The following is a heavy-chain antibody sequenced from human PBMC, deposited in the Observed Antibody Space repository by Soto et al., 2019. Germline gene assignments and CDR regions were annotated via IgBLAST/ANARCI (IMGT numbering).Heavy chain of an antibody. V-gene: IGHV4-4*07. J-gene: IGHJ5*02. Sequence: SETLSLTCTVSGDSVSKYYWNWIRQPAGKGLEWVGRIHSTRSPNYNPSLKSRVTMSVDTSKNQFSLKLNLTSVTAADTAVYYCARSPAYGDYANLDTWGQGTLVTVSS. CDR1: GDSVSKYY. CDR3: ARSPAYGDYANLDT. D-gene: IGHD4-17*01. CDR2: IHSTRSP.